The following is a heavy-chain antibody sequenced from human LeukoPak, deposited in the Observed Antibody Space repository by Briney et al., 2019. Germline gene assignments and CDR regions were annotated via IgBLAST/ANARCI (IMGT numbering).Heavy chain of an antibody. D-gene: IGHD3-10*01. CDR3: ARDGSGSYYSRPFDY. V-gene: IGHV1-69*06. CDR1: GGTFSSYA. CDR2: IIPIFGTA. J-gene: IGHJ4*02. Sequence: ASVKVSCKASGGTFSSYAISWVRQAPGQGLEWMGVIIPIFGTAKYAQKFQGRVTITADKSTSTAYMELSSLRYEDTAMYYCARDGSGSYYSRPFDYWGQGTLVTVSS.